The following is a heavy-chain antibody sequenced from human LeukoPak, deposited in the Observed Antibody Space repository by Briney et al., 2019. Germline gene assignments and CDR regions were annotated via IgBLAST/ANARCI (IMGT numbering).Heavy chain of an antibody. CDR2: ISCDRSNK. CDR3: AKGPLIVVVPAVVDY. Sequence: GGSLRLSCAASGFTFSSYGMHWVRRAPGKGLEWVAVISCDRSNKYYADSVKGRFTISRDNSKNTLYLQMNSLRAEDTAVYYCAKGPLIVVVPAVVDYSGQGTLVTVSS. J-gene: IGHJ4*02. D-gene: IGHD2-2*01. V-gene: IGHV3-30*18. CDR1: GFTFSSYG.